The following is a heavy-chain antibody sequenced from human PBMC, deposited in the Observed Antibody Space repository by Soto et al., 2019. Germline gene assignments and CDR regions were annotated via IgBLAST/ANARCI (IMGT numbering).Heavy chain of an antibody. CDR1: GFTFSGSA. J-gene: IGHJ4*02. V-gene: IGHV3-73*02. Sequence: EVQLVESGGGLGQPGGSLKLSCAASGFTFSGSAMHWVRQASGKGLEWVGRIRSKANSYATAYAASVKGRFTISRDDSKNTAYLQMNSLKTEDTAVYYCTRTGTTLGWGQGTLVTVSS. CDR3: TRTGTTLG. CDR2: IRSKANSYAT. D-gene: IGHD1-7*01.